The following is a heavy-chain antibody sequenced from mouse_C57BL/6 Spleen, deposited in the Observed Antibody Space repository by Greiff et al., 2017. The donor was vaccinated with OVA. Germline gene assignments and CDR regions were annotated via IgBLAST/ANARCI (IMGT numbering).Heavy chain of an antibody. CDR1: GYTFTSYW. CDR3: AREDFGNYGY. J-gene: IGHJ2*01. CDR2: IDPSDSYT. D-gene: IGHD2-1*01. V-gene: IGHV1-69*01. Sequence: VQLQQPGAELVMPGASVKLSCKASGYTFTSYWMHWVKQRPGQGLEWIGEIDPSDSYTNYNQKFKGKSTLTVDKSSSTAYMQLSSLTSEDSAVYYCAREDFGNYGYWGQGTTLTVSS.